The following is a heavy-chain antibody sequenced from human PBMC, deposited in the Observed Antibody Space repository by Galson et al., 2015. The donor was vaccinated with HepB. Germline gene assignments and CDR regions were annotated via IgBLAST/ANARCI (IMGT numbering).Heavy chain of an antibody. J-gene: IGHJ4*02. D-gene: IGHD3-10*01. CDR2: ISSDGSNK. Sequence: SLRLSCAASGFTFSIYAIHWVRQAPGKGLEWVALISSDGSNKYYADSVRGRFTISRDNSKNTLYLQVNSLRAEDTAVYYCARGLIHYYGSGSYYIPFDYWGQGTLVTVSS. V-gene: IGHV3-30*04. CDR1: GFTFSIYA. CDR3: ARGLIHYYGSGSYYIPFDY.